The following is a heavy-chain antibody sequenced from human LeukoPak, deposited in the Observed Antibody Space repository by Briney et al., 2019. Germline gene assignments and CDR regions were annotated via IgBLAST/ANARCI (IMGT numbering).Heavy chain of an antibody. Sequence: GGSLRLSCAASGFTFSSYWMNWVRQAPGKGLEWVANIKPDRSDEYYVDSVKGRFTISRDNAENSLYLQMNSLRAEDTAVYYCARENFQYWAQGTLVTVSS. CDR3: ARENFQY. J-gene: IGHJ4*02. V-gene: IGHV3-7*04. CDR1: GFTFSSYW. CDR2: IKPDRSDE.